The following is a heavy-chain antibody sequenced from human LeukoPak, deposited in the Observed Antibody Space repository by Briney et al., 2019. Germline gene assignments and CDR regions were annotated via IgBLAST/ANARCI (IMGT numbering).Heavy chain of an antibody. Sequence: SETLSLTCAVYGGSFSGYYWSWIRQPPGKGLEWIGEINQSGSTNYNPSLKSRVTISVDTSKNQVSLKLSSVTAADTAVYYCARRHYDFLSGSVDAFDIWGQGTMVTVSS. CDR3: ARRHYDFLSGSVDAFDI. CDR2: INQSGST. V-gene: IGHV4-34*01. J-gene: IGHJ3*02. D-gene: IGHD3-3*01. CDR1: GGSFSGYY.